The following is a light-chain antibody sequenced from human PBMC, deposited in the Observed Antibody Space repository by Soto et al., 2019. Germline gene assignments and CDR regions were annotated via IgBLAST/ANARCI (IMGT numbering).Light chain of an antibody. CDR1: QSVGRNY. CDR2: NAF. V-gene: IGKV3-20*01. Sequence: EIVLTQSPGSQSLSPGESATLSCRASQSVGRNYLGWFQHKPGQAPRLLIYNAFTRATGVSDRFSGSGSGTDFTLTVSRLEPEDFAVYYCHQYAYAPLTFGGGTKVEIK. J-gene: IGKJ4*01. CDR3: HQYAYAPLT.